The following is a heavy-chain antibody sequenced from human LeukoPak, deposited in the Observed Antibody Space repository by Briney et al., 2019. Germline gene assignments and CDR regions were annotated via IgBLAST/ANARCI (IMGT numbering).Heavy chain of an antibody. CDR2: ISGGGENT. CDR3: TKDVGPGYDWFDP. J-gene: IGHJ5*02. V-gene: IGHV3-23*01. Sequence: GGSLRLSCAASGFTFNIYGMSWVRQAPGKGLEWVSTISGGGENTHYADSVKGRFTVSRDNSKNTMYLQMNNLRGDDTALSYCTKDVGPGYDWFDPWGQGTQVTVSS. D-gene: IGHD1-1*01. CDR1: GFTFNIYG.